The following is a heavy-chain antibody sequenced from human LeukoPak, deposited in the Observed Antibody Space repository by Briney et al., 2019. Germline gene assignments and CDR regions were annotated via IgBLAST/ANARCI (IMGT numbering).Heavy chain of an antibody. CDR3: ARFLIGTKFYFDY. J-gene: IGHJ4*02. V-gene: IGHV1-2*02. Sequence: GASVTVSCKASGYTFSDYYIHWVRQAPGHGVEWMGWLNPKNGDTVYAQKFQGRVSMTRDTSISTAFMELSTLNFDDTGVYYCARFLIGTKFYFDYWGQGTLVTVSS. CDR2: LNPKNGDT. D-gene: IGHD1-7*01. CDR1: GYTFSDYY.